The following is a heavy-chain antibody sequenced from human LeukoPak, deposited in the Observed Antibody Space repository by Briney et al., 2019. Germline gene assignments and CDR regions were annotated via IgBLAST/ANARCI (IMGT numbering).Heavy chain of an antibody. CDR1: GYTFTSYG. J-gene: IGHJ4*02. D-gene: IGHD2-21*01. CDR3: AREGPSLPQGRVFPYFFDY. V-gene: IGHV1-18*01. CDR2: ISAYNGNT. Sequence: VASVKVSCKASGYTFTSYGISWVRQAPGQGLEWMGWISAYNGNTNYAQKLQGRVTMTTDTSTSTAYMELRSLRSDDTAVYYCAREGPSLPQGRVFPYFFDYWGQGTLVTVSS.